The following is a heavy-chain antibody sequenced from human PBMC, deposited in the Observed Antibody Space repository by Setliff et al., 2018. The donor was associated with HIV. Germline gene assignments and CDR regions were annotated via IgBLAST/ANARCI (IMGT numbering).Heavy chain of an antibody. D-gene: IGHD1-26*01. CDR3: ARSTVGAGASFP. CDR1: GASDISYIW. V-gene: IGHV4-28*01. CDR2: ISHSGNT. J-gene: IGHJ5*02. Sequence: ETLSLTCAVSGASDISYIWWSWIRQPPGKGLEWIGCISHSGNTNFNPSLNSRVTISLDTSKNQFSLRLTSLTAADTAIYYCARSTVGAGASFPWGRGILVTVSS.